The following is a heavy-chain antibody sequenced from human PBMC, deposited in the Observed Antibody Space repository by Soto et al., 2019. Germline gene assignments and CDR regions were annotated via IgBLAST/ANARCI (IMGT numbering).Heavy chain of an antibody. CDR3: ARGADSSGYYHAFDI. CDR2: IKTDASEK. D-gene: IGHD3-22*01. J-gene: IGHJ3*02. Sequence: RGSLRLSCAASGFTLRSYWMSWVRQAPGKGLEWLATIKTDASEKKYVDSVKGRFTISRDNSKNTLYLQMGSLRAEDMAVYYCARGADSSGYYHAFDIWGQGTMVTVSS. CDR1: GFTLRSYW. V-gene: IGHV3-7*01.